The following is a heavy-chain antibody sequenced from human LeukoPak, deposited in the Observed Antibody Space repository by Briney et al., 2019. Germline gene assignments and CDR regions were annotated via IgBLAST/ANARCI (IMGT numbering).Heavy chain of an antibody. D-gene: IGHD3-10*01. J-gene: IGHJ4*02. V-gene: IGHV3-73*01. CDR3: TGNYYGSGSYADFDY. CDR1: GFTFSDSA. Sequence: GGSLKLSCAASGFTFSDSAMHWVRQASGKGLEWVGRIRSTANGYATAYAASVKGRFTISRDDSKNTAYLQMDSLKTEDTAVYYCTGNYYGSGSYADFDYWGQGTLVTVSS. CDR2: IRSTANGYAT.